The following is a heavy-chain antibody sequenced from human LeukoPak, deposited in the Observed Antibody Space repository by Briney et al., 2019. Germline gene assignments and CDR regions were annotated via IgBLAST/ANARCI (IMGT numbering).Heavy chain of an antibody. CDR3: ARDLFEMATKDY. J-gene: IGHJ4*02. Sequence: SETLSLTCNDSSGSLRENYWSWIRQSPGKGLEWIGSIYHSGSTYYNPSLKSRVTISVDTSKNQFSLKLSSVTAADTAVYYCARDLFEMATKDYWGQGTLVTVSS. V-gene: IGHV4-38-2*02. D-gene: IGHD5-24*01. CDR2: IYHSGST. CDR1: SGSLRENY.